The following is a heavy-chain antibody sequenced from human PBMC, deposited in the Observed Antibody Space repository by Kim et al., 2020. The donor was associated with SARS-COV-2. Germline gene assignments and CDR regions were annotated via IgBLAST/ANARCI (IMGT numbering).Heavy chain of an antibody. V-gene: IGHV3-30*10. D-gene: IGHD3-16*01. Sequence: TDDVKGRFTITRDNSKNTLYLQMNSLRAEDTAVYYCARDPLTFGGVRPVDYWGQGTLVTVSS. CDR3: ARDPLTFGGVRPVDY. J-gene: IGHJ4*02.